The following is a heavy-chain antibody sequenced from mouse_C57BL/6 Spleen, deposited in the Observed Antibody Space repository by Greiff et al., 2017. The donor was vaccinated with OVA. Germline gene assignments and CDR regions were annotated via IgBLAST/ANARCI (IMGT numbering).Heavy chain of an antibody. Sequence: QVQLQQSGAELMKPGASVKLSCKATGYTFTGYWIEWVKQRPGHGLEWIGELLPGSGSTNYTEKFKGKATFTADTSSNTAYLQLSSLTTEDSAIYSCARRGGLWPAWFADWGQGTLVTVSA. CDR3: ARRGGLWPAWFAD. D-gene: IGHD1-1*02. J-gene: IGHJ3*01. V-gene: IGHV1-9*01. CDR1: GYTFTGYW. CDR2: LLPGSGST.